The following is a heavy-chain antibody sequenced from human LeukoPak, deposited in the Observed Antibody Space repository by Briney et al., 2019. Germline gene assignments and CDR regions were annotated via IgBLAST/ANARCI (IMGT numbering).Heavy chain of an antibody. Sequence: ASVKVSCKASGYTFSNYGITRVRQAPGQGLEWMGWISAYSGKTNSAQKLQGRVTFTTDTSTSTAYMELRSLRFDDTAVDYCVRLTAYSGYVLMGFEYWGQGTLVTVSS. J-gene: IGHJ4*02. CDR1: GYTFSNYG. D-gene: IGHD5-12*01. CDR3: VRLTAYSGYVLMGFEY. CDR2: ISAYSGKT. V-gene: IGHV1-18*01.